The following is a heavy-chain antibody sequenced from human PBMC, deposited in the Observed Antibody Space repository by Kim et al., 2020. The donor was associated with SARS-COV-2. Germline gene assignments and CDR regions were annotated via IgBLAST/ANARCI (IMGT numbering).Heavy chain of an antibody. V-gene: IGHV3-66*01. D-gene: IGHD5-18*01. CDR1: GFTVSINY. J-gene: IGHJ6*02. CDR2: IYSGGST. CDR3: ARDEYLDTAMVSSSSYYYGMDV. Sequence: GGSLRLSCAASGFTVSINYMSWVRQAPGKGLEWVSVIYSGGSTYYADSVKGRFTISRDNSKNTLYLQMNSLRAEDTAVYYCARDEYLDTAMVSSSSYYYGMDVWGQGTTVTVSS.